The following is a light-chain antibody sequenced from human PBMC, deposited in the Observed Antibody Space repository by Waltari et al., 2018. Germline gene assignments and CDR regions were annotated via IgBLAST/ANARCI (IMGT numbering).Light chain of an antibody. V-gene: IGLV3-1*01. Sequence: SFELTQPPSVSVSPGQQASIACSGSHLGLTWTSWYQQKAGQSPVLVIYADSERPSGFPGRFSAARSGDTVTLNISGTQDLDEADYYCQTWDSNIFVFGPGTKVTVL. CDR1: HLGLTW. CDR2: ADS. J-gene: IGLJ1*01. CDR3: QTWDSNIFV.